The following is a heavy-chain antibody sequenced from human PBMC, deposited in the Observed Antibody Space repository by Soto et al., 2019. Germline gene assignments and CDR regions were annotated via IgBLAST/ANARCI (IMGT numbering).Heavy chain of an antibody. CDR3: ARGSFTISGVVTQTPFDY. J-gene: IGHJ4*02. CDR2: INHSGGT. Sequence: SETLSLTCAVYGGSFSGYYWSWIRQPPGKGLEWIGEINHSGGTNYNPSLKSRVTISVDTSKNQFSLKLSSVTAADTAVYYCARGSFTISGVVTQTPFDYWGQGTLVTVSS. CDR1: GGSFSGYY. D-gene: IGHD3-3*01. V-gene: IGHV4-34*01.